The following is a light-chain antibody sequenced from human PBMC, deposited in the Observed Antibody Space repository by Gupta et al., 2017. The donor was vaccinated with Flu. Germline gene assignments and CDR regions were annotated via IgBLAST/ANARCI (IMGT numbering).Light chain of an antibody. CDR1: QSVSSSY. Sequence: LSLSPGERATLSCSASQSVSSSYLSWYQPKVGEAPRLLIYVASHRATGIPDRLRGSGSGADFTRTSTSLETEDFAVYDGQKYETSTTRFTFGEGTKLEIK. CDR3: QKYETSTTRFT. J-gene: IGKJ4*01. V-gene: IGKV3-20*01. CDR2: VAS.